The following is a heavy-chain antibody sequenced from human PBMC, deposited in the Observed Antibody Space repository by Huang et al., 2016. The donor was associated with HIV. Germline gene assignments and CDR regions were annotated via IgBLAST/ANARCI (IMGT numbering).Heavy chain of an antibody. D-gene: IGHD5-12*01. Sequence: QVQLQQWGAGLLKPSETLSLTCAVYGGSFRGYYWSWIRQPPGKGLEWIGEINHSGSTNYNPSLQSRVTISVDTSKYHFSLRLSSVTAADTAVYYCARLGHVDIDLWGQGTLVTVSS. J-gene: IGHJ4*02. V-gene: IGHV4-34*01. CDR1: GGSFRGYY. CDR2: INHSGST. CDR3: ARLGHVDIDL.